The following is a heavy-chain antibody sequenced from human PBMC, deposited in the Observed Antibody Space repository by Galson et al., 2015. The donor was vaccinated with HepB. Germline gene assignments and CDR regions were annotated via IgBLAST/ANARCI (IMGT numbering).Heavy chain of an antibody. CDR1: GFSLTTRVMR. CDR2: ICWDGDK. V-gene: IGHV2-70*04. D-gene: IGHD5-12*01. J-gene: IGHJ4*02. Sequence: PALVKPTQTLTMTCTFSGFSLTTRVMRVSWIRQPPGKALEWLGRICWDGDKFYRTSLKTRLNISKDTSRNQVVLTMTNMDPVDTATYYCTRMSVGYTGYDTSIDYWGQGTLVTVSS. CDR3: TRMSVGYTGYDTSIDY.